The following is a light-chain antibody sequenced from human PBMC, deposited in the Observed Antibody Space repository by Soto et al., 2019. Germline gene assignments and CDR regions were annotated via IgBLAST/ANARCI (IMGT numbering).Light chain of an antibody. CDR3: KQRSNWPPGRT. Sequence: EIVLTQSPATLSLSPGERATLSCRASQSVSSYLAWYQQKPGQAPRLLIYDASNRATGIPARFSGSGSGTDFTLTISSLEPEDFAVYYCKQRSNWPPGRTFGQGTKVDIK. V-gene: IGKV3-11*01. J-gene: IGKJ1*01. CDR1: QSVSSY. CDR2: DAS.